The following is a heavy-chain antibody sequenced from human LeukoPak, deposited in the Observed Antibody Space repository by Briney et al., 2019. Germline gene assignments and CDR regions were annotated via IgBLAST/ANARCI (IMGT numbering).Heavy chain of an antibody. J-gene: IGHJ4*02. CDR2: ISYDGSNK. CDR3: AKAGQEGVTSPFDY. D-gene: IGHD2-21*02. CDR1: GFTLSSYG. V-gene: IGHV3-30*18. Sequence: GRSLRLSCAASGFTLSSYGMHWVRQAPGKGLEWVAVISYDGSNKYYADSVKGRFTISRDNSKNTLYLQMNSLRAEDTAVYYCAKAGQEGVTSPFDYWGQGTLVTVSS.